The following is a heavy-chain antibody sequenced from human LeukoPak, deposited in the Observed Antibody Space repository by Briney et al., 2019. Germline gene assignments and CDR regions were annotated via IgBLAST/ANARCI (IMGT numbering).Heavy chain of an antibody. CDR2: ISYDGSNK. Sequence: PGGSLRLSCGTSGFTVSSTFMAWVRQAPGKGLEWVAVISYDGSNKYYADSVKGRFTISRDNSKNTLYLQMNSLRAEDTAVYYCARGSGVQRCSGGSCYSSWFDPWGQGTLVTVSS. CDR1: GFTVSSTF. CDR3: ARGSGVQRCSGGSCYSSWFDP. J-gene: IGHJ5*02. D-gene: IGHD2-15*01. V-gene: IGHV3-30-3*01.